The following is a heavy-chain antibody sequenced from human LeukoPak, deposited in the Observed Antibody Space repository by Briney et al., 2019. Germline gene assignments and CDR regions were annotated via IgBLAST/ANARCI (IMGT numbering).Heavy chain of an antibody. CDR1: GFTLSNYW. CDR2: IKEDGRAK. V-gene: IGHV3-7*01. J-gene: IGHJ4*02. D-gene: IGHD3-10*01. CDR3: ARLSYDSGTHYTCYEY. Sequence: PGGALRLSCAASGFTLSNYWMSWVRQAPGKGLEWVANIKEDGRAKYYVCSVKGRLTIPRDNVNNSVYLQMNSLRADDTAVYYCARLSYDSGTHYTCYEYWGQGTLVTVSS.